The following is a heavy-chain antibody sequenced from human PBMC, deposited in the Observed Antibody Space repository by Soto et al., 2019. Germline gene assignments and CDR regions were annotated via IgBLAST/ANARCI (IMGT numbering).Heavy chain of an antibody. Sequence: QVQLVESGGGVVQPGRSLRLSCAASGFTFSSYGMHWVRQAPGKGLEWVAVISYDGSNKYYADSVKGRFTISRDNSKNPLYLQMNSLRAEDTAVYYCAKDPYYYDSSGYFFDYWGQGTLVTVSS. CDR1: GFTFSSYG. J-gene: IGHJ4*02. CDR3: AKDPYYYDSSGYFFDY. V-gene: IGHV3-30*18. CDR2: ISYDGSNK. D-gene: IGHD3-22*01.